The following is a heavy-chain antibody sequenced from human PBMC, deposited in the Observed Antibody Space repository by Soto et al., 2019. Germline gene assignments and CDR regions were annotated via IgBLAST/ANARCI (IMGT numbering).Heavy chain of an antibody. CDR1: GYTFTSYD. CDR2: MNPNSGNT. J-gene: IGHJ6*02. V-gene: IGHV1-8*01. CDR3: ARGGGSSGYYYYGMDV. D-gene: IGHD6-6*01. Sequence: ASVKVSCKASGYTFTSYDINWVRQATGQGLEWMGWMNPNSGNTGYAQKFQGRVTMTRNTSISTAYMELSSLRSEDTAVYCCARGGGSSGYYYYGMDVWGQGTTVTVSS.